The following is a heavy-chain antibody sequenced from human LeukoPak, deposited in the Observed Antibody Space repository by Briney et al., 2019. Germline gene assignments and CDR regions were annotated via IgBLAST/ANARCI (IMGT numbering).Heavy chain of an antibody. D-gene: IGHD3-22*01. CDR2: IYTSGST. J-gene: IGHJ4*02. Sequence: SETLSLTCTVSGGSISSYYWSWIRQPAGKGLEWIGRIYTSGSTNYNPSLKSRVTMSVDTSKNQFSLKLSSVTAADTAVYYCARGPYYYDSSGYYYEGYFDYWGQGTLVTVSS. CDR3: ARGPYYYDSSGYYYEGYFDY. V-gene: IGHV4-4*07. CDR1: GGSISSYY.